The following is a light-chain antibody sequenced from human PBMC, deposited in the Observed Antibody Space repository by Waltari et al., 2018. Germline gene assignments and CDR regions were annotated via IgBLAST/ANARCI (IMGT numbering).Light chain of an antibody. J-gene: IGKJ2*01. Sequence: TVLTQSPATLSLSPGERATLSCRASQSIGSSLAWYQQKPGQPPRLLMCDASLRATGIPARFSGSGSGTDFTLTISSLEPEDLAVYYCQQRSNPPAYTFGQGTKVEIK. V-gene: IGKV3-11*01. CDR3: QQRSNPPAYT. CDR1: QSIGSS. CDR2: DAS.